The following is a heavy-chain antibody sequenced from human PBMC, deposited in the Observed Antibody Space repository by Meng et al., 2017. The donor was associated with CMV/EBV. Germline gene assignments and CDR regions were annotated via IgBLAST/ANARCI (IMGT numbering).Heavy chain of an antibody. CDR1: GFTFSSYW. J-gene: IGHJ6*02. CDR3: AREAAETYYYYGMDA. V-gene: IGHV3-74*01. Sequence: GESLKISCAASGFTFSSYWMHWVRQAPGKGLVWVSRINSDGSSTSYADSVKGRFTISRDNAKNTLYLQMNSLRAEDTAVYYCAREAAETYYYYGMDAWGQGTTVTVSS. D-gene: IGHD6-13*01. CDR2: INSDGSST.